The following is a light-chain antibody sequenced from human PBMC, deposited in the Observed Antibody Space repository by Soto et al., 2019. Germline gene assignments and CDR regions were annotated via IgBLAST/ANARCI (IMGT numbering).Light chain of an antibody. V-gene: IGLV2-23*01. J-gene: IGLJ2*01. Sequence: QSVLTQPASVSGSPGQSITISCTGSSSDVGTYNLVSWYQQHPGKAPKLIIYEDNKRPSGVSNRFSGSKSGNTASLTIAGLQAGDEADYYCCSYAGGNTWVFGGGTKRPS. CDR1: SSDVGTYNL. CDR2: EDN. CDR3: CSYAGGNTWV.